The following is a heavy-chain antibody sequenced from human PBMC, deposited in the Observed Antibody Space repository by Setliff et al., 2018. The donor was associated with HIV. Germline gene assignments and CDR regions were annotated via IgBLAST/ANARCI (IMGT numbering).Heavy chain of an antibody. Sequence: SETLSLTCAVYGASFSNYYWSWIRQPPGKGLEWIGEVNHRGITNYNPSLKSRVSISVDTSKNQFSLKLSPVTAADTAVYFCAGSRVGLTDTLDPWGQGTLVTVSS. CDR1: GASFSNYY. J-gene: IGHJ5*02. CDR3: AGSRVGLTDTLDP. CDR2: VNHRGIT. V-gene: IGHV4-34*01.